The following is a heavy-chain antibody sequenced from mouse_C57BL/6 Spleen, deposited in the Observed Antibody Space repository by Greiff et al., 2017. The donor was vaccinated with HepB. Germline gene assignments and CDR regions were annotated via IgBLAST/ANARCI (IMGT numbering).Heavy chain of an antibody. D-gene: IGHD2-2*01. CDR2: IHPNSGST. J-gene: IGHJ3*01. V-gene: IGHV1-64*01. CDR1: GYTFTSYW. CDR3: AGYGYDVWFAY. Sequence: QVQLQQPGAELVKPGASVKLSCKASGYTFTSYWMHWVKQRPGQGLEWIGMIHPNSGSTNYNEKFKSKATLTVDKSSSTAYMQLSSLTSEASAVYCCAGYGYDVWFAYWGQGTLVTVSA.